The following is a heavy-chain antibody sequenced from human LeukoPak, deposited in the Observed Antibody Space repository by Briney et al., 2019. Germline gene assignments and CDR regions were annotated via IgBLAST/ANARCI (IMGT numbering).Heavy chain of an antibody. D-gene: IGHD3-9*01. CDR1: RFTFSSYS. V-gene: IGHV3-48*01. J-gene: IGHJ4*02. CDR2: ISSSSSTI. Sequence: GGSLRLSCAASRFTFSSYSMNWVRQAPGKGLEWVSYISSSSSTIYYADSVKGRFTISRDNAKNSLYLQMNSLRAEDTAVYYCARAGSFDWLLPFDYWGQGTLVTVSS. CDR3: ARAGSFDWLLPFDY.